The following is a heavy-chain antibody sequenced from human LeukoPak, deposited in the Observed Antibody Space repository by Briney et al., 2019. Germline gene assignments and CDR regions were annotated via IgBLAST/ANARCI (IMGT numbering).Heavy chain of an antibody. J-gene: IGHJ5*02. D-gene: IGHD6-6*01. CDR1: GFSFSNFW. CDR3: ARGGGSSS. V-gene: IGHV3-7*01. CDR2: IKPDGSAT. Sequence: SGGSPRLSCAASGFSFSNFWMSWVRQAPGKGLEWVANIKPDGSATNYVDSVKGRFTISRDNAKNSLDLQMNSLRAEDTAVYYCARGGGSSSWGQGTLVTVSS.